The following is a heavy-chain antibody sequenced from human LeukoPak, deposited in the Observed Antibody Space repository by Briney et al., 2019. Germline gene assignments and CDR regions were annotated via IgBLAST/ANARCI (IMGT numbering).Heavy chain of an antibody. J-gene: IGHJ4*02. V-gene: IGHV3-43*02. D-gene: IGHD4-23*01. CDR3: ANFDGGNSNY. CDR2: ISGDGGST. Sequence: PGGSLRLSCAASGFTFDDYAMHWVRQPPGEGLEWVSLISGDGGSTYYGDSVKGRFTISRDNSKNSLYLQMNRLRTEDTALYYCANFDGGNSNYWGQGTLVTVSS. CDR1: GFTFDDYA.